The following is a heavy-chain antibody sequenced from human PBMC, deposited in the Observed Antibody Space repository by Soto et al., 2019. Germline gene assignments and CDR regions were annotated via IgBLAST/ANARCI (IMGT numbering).Heavy chain of an antibody. CDR2: ISSSGSYI. V-gene: IGHV3-21*01. J-gene: IGHJ4*02. CDR1: GFTFSSYS. Sequence: EVQLVESGGGLVKPGGSLRLCCAASGFTFSSYSMNWVRQAPGKGLEWVSLISSSGSYIYYADSVKGRFTISRDNAKNSLFLQMNSLRAEDTAVYYCARDSGTYYDFLTGYRGTPDWWGQGTLVTVSS. D-gene: IGHD3-9*01. CDR3: ARDSGTYYDFLTGYRGTPDW.